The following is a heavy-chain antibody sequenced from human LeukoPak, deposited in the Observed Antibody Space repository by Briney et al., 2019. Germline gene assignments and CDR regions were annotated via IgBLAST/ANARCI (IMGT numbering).Heavy chain of an antibody. CDR1: GYTFTSYY. Sequence: GASVKVSCKASGYTFTSYYMHLVRQAPGQGLEWMGIINPSGGRTSYAQKFHGRVTMTRETSTSTDYMELSSLRSEDTAVCFCVRQKTAYDILTGYYDYWGQGTLVTVSS. CDR3: VRQKTAYDILTGYYDY. CDR2: INPSGGRT. V-gene: IGHV1-46*01. D-gene: IGHD3-9*01. J-gene: IGHJ4*02.